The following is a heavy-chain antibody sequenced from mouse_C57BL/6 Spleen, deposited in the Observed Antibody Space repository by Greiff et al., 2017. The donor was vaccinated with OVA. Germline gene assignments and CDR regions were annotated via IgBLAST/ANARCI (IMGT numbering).Heavy chain of an antibody. CDR2: IDPSDSYT. D-gene: IGHD3-1*01. CDR1: GYTFTSYW. J-gene: IGHJ3*01. Sequence: QVQLQQPGAELVKPGASVKLSCKASGYTFTSYWMQWVKQRPGQGLEWIGEIDPSDSYTTYNQKFKGKATLTVDTSSSTAYMQRSSLTSEDSAVYYCARTLRAWFAYWGQGTLVTVSA. V-gene: IGHV1-50*01. CDR3: ARTLRAWFAY.